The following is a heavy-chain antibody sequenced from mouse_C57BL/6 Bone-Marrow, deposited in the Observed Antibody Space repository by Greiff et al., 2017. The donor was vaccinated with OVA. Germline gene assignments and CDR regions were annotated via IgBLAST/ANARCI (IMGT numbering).Heavy chain of an antibody. CDR3: ARRRGYYYGSSEK. D-gene: IGHD1-1*01. J-gene: IGHJ3*02. V-gene: IGHV1-19*01. Sequence: VQLKQSGPVLVKPGASVKMSCKASGYTFTDYYMNWVKQSHGKSLEWIGVINPYNGGTSYNQKFKGKATLTVDKSSSTAYMELNSLTSEDSAVYYCARRRGYYYGSSEKWGQGTLVTVSA. CDR2: INPYNGGT. CDR1: GYTFTDYY.